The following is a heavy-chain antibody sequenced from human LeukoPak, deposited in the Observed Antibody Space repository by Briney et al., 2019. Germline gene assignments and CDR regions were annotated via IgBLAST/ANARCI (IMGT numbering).Heavy chain of an antibody. CDR2: INPNSGGT. J-gene: IGHJ5*02. D-gene: IGHD3-3*01. CDR1: GYTFTGYY. CDR3: ARNHVTPSGVVTSTSDP. V-gene: IGHV1-2*02. Sequence: GASVKVSCKASGYTFTGYYMHWVRQAPGQGLEWMGWINPNSGGTNYAQKFQGRVTMTRDTSISTAYMELRSLTSDDTATYYCARNHVTPSGVVTSTSDPWGQGTPVTVSS.